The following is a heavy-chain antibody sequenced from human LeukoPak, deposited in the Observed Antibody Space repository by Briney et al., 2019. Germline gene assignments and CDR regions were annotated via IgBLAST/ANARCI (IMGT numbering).Heavy chain of an antibody. CDR2: IKRKSDGGTT. V-gene: IGHV3-15*01. CDR3: TTELDVRPNHY. CDR1: GLTFSNAW. D-gene: IGHD1-14*01. J-gene: IGHJ4*02. Sequence: PGGSLRLSCAASGLTFSNAWMSWVRQAPGKGLEWVGRIKRKSDGGTTDYAVPVKGRFTISRDDSKNTLYLQMNSLKSEDTAVYYCTTELDVRPNHYWGQGTLVTVSS.